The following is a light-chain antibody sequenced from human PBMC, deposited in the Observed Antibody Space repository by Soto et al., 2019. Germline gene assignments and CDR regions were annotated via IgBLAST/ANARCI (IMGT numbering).Light chain of an antibody. V-gene: IGLV1-40*01. CDR3: QSYDGGLSAPYV. Sequence: QPVLTQPPSVSGAPGQRVTISCTGSSSNIGAGYDVHWYQQLPGTAPKLLIYSNSRRPSGVPDRFSGSKSGTSASLAITGLQAEDEADYYCQSYDGGLSAPYVFGTGTKVTVL. J-gene: IGLJ1*01. CDR1: SSNIGAGYD. CDR2: SNS.